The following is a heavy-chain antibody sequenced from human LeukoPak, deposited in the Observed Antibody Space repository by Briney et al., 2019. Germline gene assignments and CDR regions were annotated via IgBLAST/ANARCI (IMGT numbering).Heavy chain of an antibody. CDR3: AKEGRSLQTY. CDR2: IKEDGTET. Sequence: GGSLRLSCAASGFMFSSNWMSWVRLAPGKGLEWVANIKEDGTETYYVDSVRGRFTISRDNAKNSLYLQMNSLRVEDTAVYYCAKEGRSLQTYWGQGTLVTVSS. CDR1: GFMFSSNW. J-gene: IGHJ4*02. D-gene: IGHD5-24*01. V-gene: IGHV3-7*03.